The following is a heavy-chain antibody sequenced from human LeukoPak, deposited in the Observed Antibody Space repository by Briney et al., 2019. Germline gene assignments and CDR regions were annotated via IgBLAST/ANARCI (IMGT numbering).Heavy chain of an antibody. CDR2: INHSGST. CDR1: GGSFSGYY. CDR3: ARQATIYSSGWSRDAFDI. J-gene: IGHJ3*02. D-gene: IGHD6-19*01. Sequence: PSETLSLTCAVYGGSFSGYYWSWIRQPPGKGLEWIGEINHSGSTNYNPSLKSRVTISVVTSKNQFSLKLSSVTAADTAVYYCARQATIYSSGWSRDAFDIWGQGTMVTVSS. V-gene: IGHV4-34*01.